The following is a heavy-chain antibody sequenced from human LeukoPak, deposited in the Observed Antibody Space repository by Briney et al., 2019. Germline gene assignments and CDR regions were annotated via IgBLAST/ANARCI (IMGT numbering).Heavy chain of an antibody. D-gene: IGHD2-15*01. CDR1: GGSFSGYY. CDR3: ARVSCSGGSCYLDY. Sequence: SETLSHTCSVYGGSFSGYYWNWIRQPPGKGLEWIGEINHSGSTNYNPSLKSRVTISVDTSKNQLSLRLSSVTAADTAVYYCARVSCSGGSCYLDYWGQGTLVTVSS. J-gene: IGHJ4*02. CDR2: INHSGST. V-gene: IGHV4-34*01.